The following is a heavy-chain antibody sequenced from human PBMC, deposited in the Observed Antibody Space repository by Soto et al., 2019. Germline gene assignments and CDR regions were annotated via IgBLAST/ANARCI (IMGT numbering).Heavy chain of an antibody. J-gene: IGHJ2*01. CDR2: IIPIFATA. CDR3: ARARIAVAAYWYFDL. V-gene: IGHV1-69*06. CDR1: GDTFSSNS. Sequence: QEQLVQSGAEVKKPGSSVKVSCKVSGDTFSSNSISWVRQAPGQGLEWMGGIIPIFATADYAQKFQGRVTITADKSTSTAYMELSRLRSEDTAVYYCARARIAVAAYWYFDLWGRGTLVTVSS. D-gene: IGHD6-13*01.